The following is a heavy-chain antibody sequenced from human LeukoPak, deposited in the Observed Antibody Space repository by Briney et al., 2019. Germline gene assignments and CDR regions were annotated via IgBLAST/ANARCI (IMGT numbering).Heavy chain of an antibody. V-gene: IGHV3-11*01. D-gene: IGHD2/OR15-2a*01. Sequence: GGSLRLSCAASGFSLSDTYMSWIRQAPGKGLEWIAYIATGGYTLDYADSVRGRFTVSRDNAKNSLYLQMNSLRVEDTAVYYCATSSFYGQLWGQGTLVTVSS. CDR3: ATSSFYGQL. J-gene: IGHJ1*01. CDR1: GFSLSDTY. CDR2: IATGGYTL.